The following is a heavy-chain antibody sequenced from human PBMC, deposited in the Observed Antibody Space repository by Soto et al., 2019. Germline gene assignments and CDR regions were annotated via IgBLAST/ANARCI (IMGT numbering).Heavy chain of an antibody. CDR3: AKDRRADNSVWDPFDS. V-gene: IGHV3-23*01. CDR1: GFTFNIFA. Sequence: EGQVLESGGGVVQPGGSLRLSCAASGFTFNIFAMTWVRQAPGKGLEWVSSIGGGDDDRYYADSVKGRFTISRDNSKNTVSLQMNSQKAEDTAIDYCAKDRRADNSVWDPFDSWGRGTMVTVSS. J-gene: IGHJ3*02. CDR2: IGGGDDDR. D-gene: IGHD1-20*01.